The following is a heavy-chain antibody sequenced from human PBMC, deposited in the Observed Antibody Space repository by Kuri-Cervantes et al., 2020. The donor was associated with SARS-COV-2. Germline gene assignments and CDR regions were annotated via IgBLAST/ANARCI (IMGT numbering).Heavy chain of an antibody. CDR3: AREAGYYDMLLTPSYYYYYYGMDV. CDR2: INPSGGST. CDR1: GYTFTSYY. V-gene: IGHV1-46*01. J-gene: IGHJ6*02. Sequence: ASVKVSCKASGYTFTSYYMHWVRQAPGQGLEWMGIINPSGGSTSYAQKFQGRVTMTRDTSTSTVYMELSSMRSEDTAVYYFAREAGYYDMLLTPSYYYYYYGMDVWGQGTTVTVSS. D-gene: IGHD3-9*01.